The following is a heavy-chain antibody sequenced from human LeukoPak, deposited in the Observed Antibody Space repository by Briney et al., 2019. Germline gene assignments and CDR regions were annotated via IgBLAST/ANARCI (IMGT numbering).Heavy chain of an antibody. CDR2: ISSSSSSM. V-gene: IGHV3-21*01. Sequence: PGGSLRLSCAASGFTFSSYSMNWVRQAPGKGLEWVSSISSSSSSMYCADSVKDRFTISRDNAKNSLYLQMNSLRAEDTAVYYCARVFRGQHYYFDSWGQGTLVTVPS. D-gene: IGHD2-2*01. J-gene: IGHJ4*02. CDR3: ARVFRGQHYYFDS. CDR1: GFTFSSYS.